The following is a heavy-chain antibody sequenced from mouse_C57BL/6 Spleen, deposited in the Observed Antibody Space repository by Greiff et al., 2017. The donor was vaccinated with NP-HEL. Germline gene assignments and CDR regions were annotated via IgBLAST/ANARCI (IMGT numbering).Heavy chain of an antibody. J-gene: IGHJ4*01. D-gene: IGHD2-1*01. CDR3: ARQKEIYDGNYLYAMDY. V-gene: IGHV1-9*01. Sequence: QVQLQQSGAELMKPGASVKLSCKATGYTFTGYWIEWVKQRPGHGLEWIGEILPGSGSTNYNEKFKGKATFTADTSSNTAYMQLSSLTTEDSAIYYCARQKEIYDGNYLYAMDYWGQGTSVTVSS. CDR1: GYTFTGYW. CDR2: ILPGSGST.